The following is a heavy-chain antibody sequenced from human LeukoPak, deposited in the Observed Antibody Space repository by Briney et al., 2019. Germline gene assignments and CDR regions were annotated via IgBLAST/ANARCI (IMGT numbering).Heavy chain of an antibody. V-gene: IGHV1-2*02. CDR2: INPNSGGT. CDR1: GYTFTTYY. J-gene: IGHJ4*02. CDR3: VRGDFDY. Sequence: ASVKVSCKASGYTFTTYYLHWVRQAPGQGLEWMEWINPNSGGTNYAQKFQGRVTMTRDTSISTAYVDLSRLASDDTAVYYCVRGDFDYWGQGTLVTVSS.